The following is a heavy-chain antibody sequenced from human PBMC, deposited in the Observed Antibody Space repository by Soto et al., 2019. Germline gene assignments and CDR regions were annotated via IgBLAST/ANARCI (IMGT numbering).Heavy chain of an antibody. CDR2: ISGSGGST. Sequence: EVQLLESGGGLVQPGGSLRLSCAASGFTFSSYAMSWVRQAPGKGLEWVSAISGSGGSTYYADSVKGRFTISRDNSKNSLYLQMNSLRAEDTAVYYCAKDVGAHDAFDIWCQGTMVTVSS. D-gene: IGHD1-26*01. CDR1: GFTFSSYA. J-gene: IGHJ3*02. V-gene: IGHV3-23*01. CDR3: AKDVGAHDAFDI.